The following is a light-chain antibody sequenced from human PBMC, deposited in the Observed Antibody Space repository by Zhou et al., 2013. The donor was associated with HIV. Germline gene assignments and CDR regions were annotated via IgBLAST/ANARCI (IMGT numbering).Light chain of an antibody. J-gene: IGKJ4*01. CDR3: QQYGSSSHWV. CDR2: DAS. CDR1: QSVGSSY. V-gene: IGKV3-20*01. Sequence: EIVLTQSPGTLSLSPGERATLSCRASQSVGSSYLAWYQQKPGQAPRLLIYDASSRATGIPDRFSGSGSGTDFTLTISRLEPEDFAVYYCQQYGSSSHWVFGGGTKVEIK.